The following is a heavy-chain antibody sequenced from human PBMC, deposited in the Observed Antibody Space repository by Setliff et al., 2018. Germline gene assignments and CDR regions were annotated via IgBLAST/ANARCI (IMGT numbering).Heavy chain of an antibody. V-gene: IGHV4-39*07. D-gene: IGHD4-17*01. CDR3: ARDPLTTNRRRAFDI. Sequence: SETLSLTCTVSGGSISSSSYYWSWIRQPPGKGLEWIGSIYYSGSTYYNPSLKSRVTISVDTSKNQFSLKLSSVTAADTAVYYCARDPLTTNRRRAFDIWGQGTMVTVSS. CDR2: IYYSGST. CDR1: GGSISSSSYY. J-gene: IGHJ3*02.